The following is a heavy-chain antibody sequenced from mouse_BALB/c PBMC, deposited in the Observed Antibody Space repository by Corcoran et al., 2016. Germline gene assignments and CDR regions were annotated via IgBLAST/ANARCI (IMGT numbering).Heavy chain of an antibody. D-gene: IGHD2-1*01. CDR3: AREVPGGNLFDY. CDR2: FYPYNDDT. CDR1: GYTYPSNV. Sequence: VQLQQSGPELVKPGASVKMSCKASGYTYPSNVIHWVKQKPGQGLEWIGYFYPYNDDTKYNEKFKGKATLPSDKSSSTAYMELISLSSDDSAAYYCAREVPGGNLFDYWGQRTTLTVSS. J-gene: IGHJ2*01. V-gene: IGHV1S136*01.